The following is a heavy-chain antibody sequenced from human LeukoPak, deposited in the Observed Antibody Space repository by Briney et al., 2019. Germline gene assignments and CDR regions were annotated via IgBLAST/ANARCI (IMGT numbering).Heavy chain of an antibody. D-gene: IGHD3-22*01. CDR3: ARAYYYYDNSPSSKFDY. CDR1: GGSITSGGYY. CDR2: IYYSGST. Sequence: PSETLSLTCTVSGGSITSGGYYWSWIRQLPGKGLEWIGYIYYSGSTYYNPSLKSRVTISVDTSMNQFSLKLSSVTAADTAVYYCARAYYYYDNSPSSKFDYWGQGTLVTVSS. V-gene: IGHV4-31*03. J-gene: IGHJ4*02.